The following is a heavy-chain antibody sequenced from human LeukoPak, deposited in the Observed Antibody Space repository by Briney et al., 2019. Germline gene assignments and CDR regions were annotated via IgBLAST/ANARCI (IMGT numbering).Heavy chain of an antibody. D-gene: IGHD3-22*01. CDR1: GSLFTSYW. CDR3: ARPSHYYYDSSGYYGAFDI. V-gene: IGHV5-51*01. Sequence: GLPLKSSSKGSGSLFTSYWITGVRPGRAKGREWMGMIFPGDSDTRYSPSFQGKVTISADKSISTAYLQWSSLKASDTAMYYCARPSHYYYDSSGYYGAFDIWGQGTMVTVSS. J-gene: IGHJ3*02. CDR2: IFPGDSDT.